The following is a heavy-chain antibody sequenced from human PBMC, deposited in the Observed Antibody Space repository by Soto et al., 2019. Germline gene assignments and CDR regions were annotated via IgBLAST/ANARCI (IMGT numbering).Heavy chain of an antibody. D-gene: IGHD6-13*01. CDR3: ARPEGPYSSSWYYFDY. CDR2: IWYDGSNK. Sequence: QVQLVESGGGVVQPGRSLRLSCAASGFTFSSYGMHWVRQAPGKGMEWVAVIWYDGSNKYYADSVKGRFTISRDNSKNTLYLQMKSLRAEDTAVYYCARPEGPYSSSWYYFDYWGQGTLVTVSS. J-gene: IGHJ4*02. V-gene: IGHV3-33*01. CDR1: GFTFSSYG.